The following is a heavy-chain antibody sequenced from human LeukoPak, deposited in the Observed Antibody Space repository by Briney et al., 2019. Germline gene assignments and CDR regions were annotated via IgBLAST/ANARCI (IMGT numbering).Heavy chain of an antibody. CDR3: AKGDCSGGSCYPLPSWFDP. V-gene: IGHV3-23*01. CDR2: ISGSGGST. J-gene: IGHJ5*02. Sequence: PGGSLRLSCAASGFTFSSYGMSWVRQAPGKGLEWVSAISGSGGSTYCADSVKGRFTISRDNSKNTLYLQMNSLRAEDTAVYYCAKGDCSGGSCYPLPSWFDPWGQGTLVTVSS. D-gene: IGHD2-15*01. CDR1: GFTFSSYG.